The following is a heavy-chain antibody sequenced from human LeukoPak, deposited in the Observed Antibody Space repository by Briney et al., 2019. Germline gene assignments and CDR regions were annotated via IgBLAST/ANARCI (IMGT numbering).Heavy chain of an antibody. J-gene: IGHJ6*03. V-gene: IGHV4-34*01. CDR2: INHSGGT. CDR1: GGSFSGYY. CDR3: ARVVRGVGRYYYYYYYMDV. D-gene: IGHD3-10*01. Sequence: SETLSLTCAVYGGSFSGYYWSWIRQPPGKGLEWVGEINHSGGTNYNPSLKSRVTISVDTSKNQFSLKLSSVTAADTAVYYCARVVRGVGRYYYYYYYMDVWGKGTTVTISS.